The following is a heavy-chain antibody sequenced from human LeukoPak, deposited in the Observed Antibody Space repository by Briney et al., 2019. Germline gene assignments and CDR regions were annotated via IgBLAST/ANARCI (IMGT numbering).Heavy chain of an antibody. V-gene: IGHV4-59*08. CDR3: ARHSGSYFYY. CDR2: IYYSRTT. J-gene: IGHJ4*02. CDR1: GGSISSYY. Sequence: SETLSLTCTVSGGSISSYYWSWIRQAPGKGLEWIGYIYYSRTTKYNPSLMGRVSISVDTSKNQFSLRLSSVAAADTAVYCCARHSGSYFYYWGQGTLVTVSS. D-gene: IGHD1-26*01.